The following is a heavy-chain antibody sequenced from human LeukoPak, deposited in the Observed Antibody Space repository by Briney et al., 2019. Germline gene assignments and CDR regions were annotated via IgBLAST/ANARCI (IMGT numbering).Heavy chain of an antibody. Sequence: SETLSLTCTVSGGSISSSSYYWGWIRQPPGKGLEWIGSIYYSGSTCYNPSLKSRVTISVDTSKNQFSLKLSSVTAADTAVYYCARLGGWGYFDYWGQGTLVTVSS. D-gene: IGHD5-12*01. CDR2: IYYSGST. V-gene: IGHV4-39*01. CDR3: ARLGGWGYFDY. CDR1: GGSISSSSYY. J-gene: IGHJ4*02.